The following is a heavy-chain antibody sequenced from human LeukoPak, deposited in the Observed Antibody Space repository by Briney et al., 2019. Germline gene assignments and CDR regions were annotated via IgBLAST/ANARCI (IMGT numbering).Heavy chain of an antibody. Sequence: PSETLSLTCTVSGGSISSYYWSWIRQPPGKGLEWIGYIYYSGSTNYNPSLRSRVTISVDTSKGQFSLKLSSVTAADTAVYYCARAVAAGSLAVYYYYYGMDVWGQGTTVTVSS. CDR3: ARAVAAGSLAVYYYYYGMDV. J-gene: IGHJ6*02. CDR1: GGSISSYY. D-gene: IGHD6-13*01. CDR2: IYYSGST. V-gene: IGHV4-59*01.